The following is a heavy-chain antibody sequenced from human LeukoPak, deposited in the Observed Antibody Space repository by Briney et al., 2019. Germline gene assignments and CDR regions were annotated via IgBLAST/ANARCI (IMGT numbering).Heavy chain of an antibody. CDR3: ARGEYGDYLRGVYYFDY. CDR1: GGSISSYY. Sequence: SETLSLTCTVSGGSISSYYWSWIRQPPGKGLEWIGYIYYSGSTNYNPSLKSRVTISVDTSKNQFSLKLSSVTAADTAVYYCARGEYGDYLRGVYYFDYWGQGTLVTVSS. D-gene: IGHD4-17*01. J-gene: IGHJ4*02. CDR2: IYYSGST. V-gene: IGHV4-59*01.